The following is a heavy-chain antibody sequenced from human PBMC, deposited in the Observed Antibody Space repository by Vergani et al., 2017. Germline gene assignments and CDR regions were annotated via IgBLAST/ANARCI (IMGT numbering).Heavy chain of an antibody. CDR3: ARDRGGSVDY. CDR2: IYHSGGT. CDR1: GASVNRANYY. D-gene: IGHD1-26*01. J-gene: IGHJ4*02. V-gene: IGHV4-61*01. Sequence: QVQLQESGPGLVKPSETLSLTCTVSGASVNRANYYWSWLRQTPGTGLEWIGFIYHSGGTSYSPSLKSRVTISVDTSKNQFSLKLSSVTAADTAVYYCARDRGGSVDYWGQGTLVTVSS.